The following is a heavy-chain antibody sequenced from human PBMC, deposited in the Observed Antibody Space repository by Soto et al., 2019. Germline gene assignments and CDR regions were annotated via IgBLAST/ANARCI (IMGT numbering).Heavy chain of an antibody. J-gene: IGHJ4*02. D-gene: IGHD6-19*01. CDR3: ARSGIAVAYFDY. Sequence: EVQLVESGGVVVQPGGSLRLSCAASGFTFDDYTMHWVRQAPGKGLEWVSLISWDGGSTYYADSVKDRFTISRDNSKNSLYLQMNSLRTEDTALYYCARSGIAVAYFDYWGQGTLVTVSS. CDR2: ISWDGGST. V-gene: IGHV3-43*01. CDR1: GFTFDDYT.